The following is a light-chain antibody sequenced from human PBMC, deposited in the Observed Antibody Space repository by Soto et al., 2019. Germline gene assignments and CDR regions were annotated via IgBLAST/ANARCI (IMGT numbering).Light chain of an antibody. J-gene: IGKJ1*01. Sequence: DIVMTQSPDSLAVSLGERATINCKSSQSVLYSSNNKNYLAWYQQKPGQPPKLLLYWASTRESGVPDRFSGSESGTDFTLTISSLQAEDVAVYYCQQYYSTPRTFGQGTKVEVK. V-gene: IGKV4-1*01. CDR1: QSVLYSSNNKNY. CDR2: WAS. CDR3: QQYYSTPRT.